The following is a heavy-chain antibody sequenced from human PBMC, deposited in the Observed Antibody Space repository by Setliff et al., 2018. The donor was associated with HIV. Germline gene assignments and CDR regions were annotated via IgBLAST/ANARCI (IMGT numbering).Heavy chain of an antibody. CDR1: GYSFTTYG. CDR2: IDSNNGNR. Sequence: ASVKVSCKASGYSFTTYGVYWVRQAPGQGLEWMGWIDSNNGNRNFAQKFRGRVTMTTDISTNTAYMEGRSLSFDDTAVYYCVRLTADRTNYYYYMDVWGKGTTVTVSS. V-gene: IGHV1-18*01. D-gene: IGHD2-8*01. CDR3: VRLTADRTNYYYYMDV. J-gene: IGHJ6*03.